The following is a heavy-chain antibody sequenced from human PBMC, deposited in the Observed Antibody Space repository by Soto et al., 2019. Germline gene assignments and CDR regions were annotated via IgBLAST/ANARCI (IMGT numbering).Heavy chain of an antibody. V-gene: IGHV1-69*01. J-gene: IGHJ4*02. CDR1: GYTFTSYY. Sequence: QVQLVQSGAEVKKPGASVKVSCKASGYTFTSYYMHWVRQAPGQGLEWMGGIIPIFGTANYAQKFQGRVTITADESTSTAYMELSSLRSEDTAVYYCASDYGSGSYYNPGYFDYWGQGTLVTVSS. CDR2: IIPIFGTA. D-gene: IGHD3-10*01. CDR3: ASDYGSGSYYNPGYFDY.